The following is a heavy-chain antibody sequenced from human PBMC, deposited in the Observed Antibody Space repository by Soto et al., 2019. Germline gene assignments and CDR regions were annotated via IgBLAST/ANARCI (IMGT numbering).Heavy chain of an antibody. Sequence: VQLLESGAEVKKPGSSVKVSCKASGGTFSSYAISWVRQAPGQGLEWMGGIIPIFGTANYAQKFQGRVTITADESTSTAYMELSSLRSEDTAVYYCAKGPYDFWSGYYNVIYGMDVWGQGTTVTVSS. J-gene: IGHJ6*02. D-gene: IGHD3-3*01. CDR3: AKGPYDFWSGYYNVIYGMDV. CDR2: IIPIFGTA. V-gene: IGHV1-69*01. CDR1: GGTFSSYA.